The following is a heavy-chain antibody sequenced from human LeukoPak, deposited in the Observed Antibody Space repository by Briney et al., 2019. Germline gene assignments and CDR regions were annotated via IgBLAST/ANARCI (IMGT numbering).Heavy chain of an antibody. CDR1: GYTFTSYD. D-gene: IGHD3-22*01. J-gene: IGHJ5*02. V-gene: IGHV1-2*04. CDR2: INPNSGGT. CDR3: ARGNYYDSSGPNWFDP. Sequence: GASVKVSCKASGYTFTSYDINWVRQATGQGLEWMGWINPNSGGTNYAQKFQGWVTMTRDTSINTAYMELSRLRSDDTAVYYCARGNYYDSSGPNWFDPWGQGTLVTVSS.